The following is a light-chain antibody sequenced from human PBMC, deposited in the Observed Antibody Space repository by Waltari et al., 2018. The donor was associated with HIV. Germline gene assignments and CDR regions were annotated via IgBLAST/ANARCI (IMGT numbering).Light chain of an antibody. J-gene: IGKJ1*01. V-gene: IGKV1-39*01. CDR1: QSINTY. Sequence: DIQMTQSSSSLSASVGDRAIITCRASQSINTYLNWYQQQPGKAPKLLIYAASTLQTGVPSRFSGSGSGTDFTLTINSLQPEDLGIYYCQQSYSTPGTFGQGTRVEIK. CDR3: QQSYSTPGT. CDR2: AAS.